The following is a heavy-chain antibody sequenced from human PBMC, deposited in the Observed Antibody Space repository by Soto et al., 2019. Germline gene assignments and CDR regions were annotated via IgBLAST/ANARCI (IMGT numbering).Heavy chain of an antibody. D-gene: IGHD6-6*01. V-gene: IGHV3-23*01. Sequence: PGGSLRLSCAASGFTFSSYAMSWVRQAPGKGLEWVSAISGSGGSTYYADSVKGQFTISRDNSKNTLYLQMNSLRAEDTAVYYCAKVRPRYSSSSCLGPWGQGTLVTVSS. CDR1: GFTFSSYA. CDR2: ISGSGGST. J-gene: IGHJ5*02. CDR3: AKVRPRYSSSSCLGP.